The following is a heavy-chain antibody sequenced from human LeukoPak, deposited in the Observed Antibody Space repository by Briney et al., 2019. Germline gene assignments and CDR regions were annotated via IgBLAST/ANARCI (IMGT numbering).Heavy chain of an antibody. V-gene: IGHV3-66*01. J-gene: IGHJ2*01. Sequence: PGGSLRLSCAASGFTVSSNYMSWVRQAPGKGLEWVSVIYSGGSTYYADSVRGRFTISRDNSKNTLYLQMGSLRTEDMAVYYCARDDVLGDLFTDWYFDLWGRGTLVTVSS. CDR3: ARDDVLGDLFTDWYFDL. CDR2: IYSGGST. CDR1: GFTVSSNY. D-gene: IGHD3-10*01.